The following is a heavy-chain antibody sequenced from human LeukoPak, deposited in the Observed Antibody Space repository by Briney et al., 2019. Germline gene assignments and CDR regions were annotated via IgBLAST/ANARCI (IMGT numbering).Heavy chain of an antibody. CDR2: IYYSGST. CDR1: GGSISSYY. Sequence: SETLSLTCTVSGGSISSYYWSWIRQPPGKGLEWIGYIYYSGSTNYNPSLKSRVTISVDTSKNQFSLKLSSVTAADTAVYYCAREFGSPWDYGGNTWFDPWGQGTLVTVSS. V-gene: IGHV4-59*12. CDR3: AREFGSPWDYGGNTWFDP. D-gene: IGHD4-23*01. J-gene: IGHJ5*02.